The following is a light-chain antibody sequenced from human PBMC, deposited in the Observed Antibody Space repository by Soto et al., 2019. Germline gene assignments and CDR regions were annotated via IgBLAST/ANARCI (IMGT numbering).Light chain of an antibody. J-gene: IGKJ1*01. Sequence: DIVMTQSPLSLPVTPGEPASISCRSSQSLLHGNGYNYLDWYLQKRGQSPQLLIYLGSSRASGVPDRFSGSGSGTDFTLEISEVEAEDVGVYYCMQALQTPWTFGQGTKVDI. CDR3: MQALQTPWT. CDR2: LGS. V-gene: IGKV2-28*01. CDR1: QSLLHGNGYNY.